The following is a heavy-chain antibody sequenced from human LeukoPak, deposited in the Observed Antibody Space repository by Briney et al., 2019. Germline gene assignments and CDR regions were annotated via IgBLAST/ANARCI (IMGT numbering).Heavy chain of an antibody. V-gene: IGHV1-69*04. CDR3: AREEDIVVVPASHDAFDI. CDR1: GGTFSSYA. CDR2: IIPILGIA. D-gene: IGHD2-2*01. Sequence: SVKVSCKASGGTFSSYAISWVRQAPGQGLEWMGRIIPILGIANYAQKFQGRVTITADKSTSTAYMELSSLRSEDTAVYYCAREEDIVVVPASHDAFDIWGQGTMVTVSS. J-gene: IGHJ3*02.